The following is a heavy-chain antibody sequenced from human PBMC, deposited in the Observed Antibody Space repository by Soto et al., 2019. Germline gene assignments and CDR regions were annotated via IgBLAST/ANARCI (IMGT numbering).Heavy chain of an antibody. V-gene: IGHV3-7*01. CDR1: GFTFSSYW. J-gene: IGHJ6*03. CDR2: IKQDGSEK. D-gene: IGHD3-3*01. Sequence: GGSLRLSCAASGFTFSSYWMSWVRQALGKGLEWVANIKQDGSEKYYVDSVKGRFTISRDNAKNSLYLQMNSLRAEDTAVYYCARLGGEYYDFWSGYYYYYYYYMDVWGKGTTVTVSS. CDR3: ARLGGEYYDFWSGYYYYYYYYMDV.